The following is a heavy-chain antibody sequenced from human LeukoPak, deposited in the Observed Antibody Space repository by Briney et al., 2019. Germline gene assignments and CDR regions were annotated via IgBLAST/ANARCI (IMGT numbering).Heavy chain of an antibody. CDR1: GGSISSGDYY. CDR3: ARFLQGTNWNYAFDY. Sequence: SETLSLTCTVSGGSISSGDYYWSWIRQPPGKGLEWIGYIYYSGSPYYNPSLKSRVTISADTSKNQFSLKLSSVTAADTAVYYCARFLQGTNWNYAFDYWGQGTLVTVSS. J-gene: IGHJ4*02. V-gene: IGHV4-30-4*01. CDR2: IYYSGSP. D-gene: IGHD1-7*01.